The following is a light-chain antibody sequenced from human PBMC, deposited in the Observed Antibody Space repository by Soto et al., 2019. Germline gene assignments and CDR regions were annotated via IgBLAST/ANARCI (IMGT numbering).Light chain of an antibody. Sequence: DIQLTQSPSFLSASVGDRVTITCRASQGISSYLAWYQQKPGKAPKLLIYAASTLRSGVPSRFSGSGSGTEFTLPISSLQPEDFATYYCQQLNSYPLPFGPGTKVDIK. CDR3: QQLNSYPLP. J-gene: IGKJ3*01. CDR1: QGISSY. V-gene: IGKV1-9*01. CDR2: AAS.